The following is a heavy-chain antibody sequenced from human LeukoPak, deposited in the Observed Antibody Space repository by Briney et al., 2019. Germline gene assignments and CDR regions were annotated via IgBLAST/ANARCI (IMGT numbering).Heavy chain of an antibody. CDR3: ARGRYDFWSGYYTRFDP. D-gene: IGHD3-3*01. Sequence: SETLSLTCSVSGRSISCYYWRWIRQPAPKGLEWIGRVYTSGSTNYHHSLKSRVTMSVATSKKQFSLKLSCVTAADTAVYYCARGRYDFWSGYYTRFDPGSQGTLVTVSS. CDR1: GRSISCYY. V-gene: IGHV4-4*07. J-gene: IGHJ5*02. CDR2: VYTSGST.